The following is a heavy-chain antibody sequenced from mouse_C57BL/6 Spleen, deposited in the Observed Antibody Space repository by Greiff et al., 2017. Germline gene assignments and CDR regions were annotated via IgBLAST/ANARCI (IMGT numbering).Heavy chain of an antibody. CDR2: IYPGDGDT. CDR3: ARGLTGTGRGYFDV. J-gene: IGHJ1*03. Sequence: QVQLQQSGAELVKPGASVKISCKASGYAFSSYWMNWVKQRPGKGLEWIGQIYPGDGDTNYNGKFKGKATLTADKSSSTAYMQLSSLTSEDSAVYFCARGLTGTGRGYFDVWGTGTTVTVSS. V-gene: IGHV1-80*01. D-gene: IGHD4-1*01. CDR1: GYAFSSYW.